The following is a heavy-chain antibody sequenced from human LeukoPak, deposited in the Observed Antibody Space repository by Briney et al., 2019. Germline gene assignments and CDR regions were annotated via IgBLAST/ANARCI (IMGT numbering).Heavy chain of an antibody. J-gene: IGHJ4*02. Sequence: GGSLRLSCAASGFDFSSHSMHWIRQAPGKGLEWVSSISSSGSYKYYADSLKGRLTISRDNAGNSVFLLLQSLTVEDTAVYYCARGMIRGALWWVDFWGLGSLVTVSS. V-gene: IGHV3-21*01. CDR2: ISSSGSYK. D-gene: IGHD3-10*01. CDR1: GFDFSSHS. CDR3: ARGMIRGALWWVDF.